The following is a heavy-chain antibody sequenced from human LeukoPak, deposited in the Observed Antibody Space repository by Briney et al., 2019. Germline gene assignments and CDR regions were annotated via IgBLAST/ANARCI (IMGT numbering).Heavy chain of an antibody. CDR3: ARDFQQLVVGEYYYYYYMDV. CDR2: INPNSGGT. Sequence: ASVKVSCKASGYTFAGYYMHWVRQAPGQGLERMGWINPNSGGTNYAQKFQGRVTMTRDTSISTAYMELSRLRSDDTAVYYCARDFQQLVVGEYYYYYYMDVWGKGTTVTVSS. CDR1: GYTFAGYY. J-gene: IGHJ6*03. V-gene: IGHV1-2*02. D-gene: IGHD6-13*01.